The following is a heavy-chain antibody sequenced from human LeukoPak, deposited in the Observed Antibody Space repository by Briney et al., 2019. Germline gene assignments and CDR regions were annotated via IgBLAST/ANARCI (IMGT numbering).Heavy chain of an antibody. D-gene: IGHD6-13*01. V-gene: IGHV4-31*03. Sequence: SETLSLTCTVSGGSISSGGYYWSWIRQHPGKGLEWIGYIYYSGSTYYNPSLKSRVTISVDTSKNQFSLKLSSVTAADTAVYYCARVTLGIAENWGQGTLVTVSS. CDR3: ARVTLGIAEN. CDR2: IYYSGST. J-gene: IGHJ4*02. CDR1: GGSISSGGYY.